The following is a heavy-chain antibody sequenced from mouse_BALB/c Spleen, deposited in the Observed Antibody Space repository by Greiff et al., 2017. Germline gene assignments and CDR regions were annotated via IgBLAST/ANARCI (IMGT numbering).Heavy chain of an antibody. Sequence: QVQLKESGPGLVAPSQSLSITCTVSGFSLTGYGVHWVRQPPGKGLEWLGMIWGDGSTDYNSALKSRLSISKDNSKSQVFLKMNSLQTDDTARYYCARERCDRAMDYWGQGTSVTVSS. D-gene: IGHD2-13*01. CDR1: GFSLTGYG. CDR3: ARERCDRAMDY. J-gene: IGHJ4*01. V-gene: IGHV2-6-7*01. CDR2: IWGDGST.